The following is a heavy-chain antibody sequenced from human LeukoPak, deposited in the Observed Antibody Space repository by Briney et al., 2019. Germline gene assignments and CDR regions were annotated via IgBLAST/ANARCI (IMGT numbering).Heavy chain of an antibody. V-gene: IGHV4-59*08. J-gene: IGHJ4*02. CDR2: IHYSGST. D-gene: IGHD1-26*01. CDR1: GGSISSYY. CDR3: ARKGGSHDY. Sequence: SETLSLTCTVSGGSISSYYWSWIRQPPGKGLEWIGSIHYSGSTTYNPSLKSRVTISVDTSKNQFSLKLSSVTAADTAVYYCARKGGSHDYWGQGNLVTVSS.